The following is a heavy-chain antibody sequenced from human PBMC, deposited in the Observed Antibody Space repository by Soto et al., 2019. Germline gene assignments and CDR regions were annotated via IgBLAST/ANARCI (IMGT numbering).Heavy chain of an antibody. CDR3: AKDRWVTTRSFDF. Sequence: EVQLVESGGGFIQAGGSLRLSCAASGFTFSDYSMNWVRQAPGRGLEWISFISTTPDIVFYADSVKGRFAISRYNARNSLFLQMNSLRDEDTAVYYCAKDRWVTTRSFDFWGHGTLVTVS. V-gene: IGHV3-48*02. J-gene: IGHJ4*01. CDR2: ISTTPDIV. CDR1: GFTFSDYS. D-gene: IGHD4-17*01.